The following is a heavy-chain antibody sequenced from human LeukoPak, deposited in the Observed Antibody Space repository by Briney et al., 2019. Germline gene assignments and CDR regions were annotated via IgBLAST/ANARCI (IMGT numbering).Heavy chain of an antibody. CDR3: ATLGVLLIDATFYD. Sequence: TVGSLRLSCAASGFIFSSYEMNWVRQAPGKGLERVSYISGDGSTRSYADSVRGRFTISRDTAQNSLYLQMTRLRAEDTAVYYCATLGVLLIDATFYDWGQGTLVTV. CDR2: ISGDGSTR. J-gene: IGHJ4*02. D-gene: IGHD2-15*01. V-gene: IGHV3-48*03. CDR1: GFIFSSYE.